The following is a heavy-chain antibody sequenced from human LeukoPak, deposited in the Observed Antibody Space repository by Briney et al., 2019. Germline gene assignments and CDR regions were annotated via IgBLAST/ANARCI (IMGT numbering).Heavy chain of an antibody. CDR2: VRSDGSIE. CDR3: AKDGRFGEFGIDY. Sequence: GGSLRLSCAASGFTFTSYGMHWVRQAPGKGLEWVAFVRSDGSIEYHADSVKGRFIISRDNFKNTLYLQMNSLRAEDSAVYYCAKDGRFGEFGIDYWGQGTLVTVSS. CDR1: GFTFTSYG. J-gene: IGHJ4*02. V-gene: IGHV3-30*02. D-gene: IGHD3-10*01.